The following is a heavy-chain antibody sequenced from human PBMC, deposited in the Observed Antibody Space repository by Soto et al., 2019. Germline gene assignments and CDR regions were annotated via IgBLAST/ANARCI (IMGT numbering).Heavy chain of an antibody. CDR1: GDSVSSNTAA. CDR2: TYYRSNWRN. V-gene: IGHV6-1*01. CDR3: ARGVAGTGFDL. Sequence: SQTLSLTCAISGDSVSSNTAAWNWIRSSPSRGLEWLGRTYYRSNWRNDYAVSAKSRITVNPDPSKNHFSLQLNSVTPDDTAVYYCARGVAGTGFDLCRQGTLVTVSS. J-gene: IGHJ4*02. D-gene: IGHD6-19*01.